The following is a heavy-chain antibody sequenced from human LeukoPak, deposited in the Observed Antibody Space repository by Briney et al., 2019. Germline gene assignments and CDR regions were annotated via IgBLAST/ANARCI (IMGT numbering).Heavy chain of an antibody. D-gene: IGHD6-13*01. V-gene: IGHV3-49*04. CDR1: GFTFGDYA. J-gene: IGHJ5*02. CDR3: TRCSSSWRCWFDP. Sequence: PGGSLRLSCTASGFTFGDYARSWVRQAPGKGLEWVGFIRSKAYGGTTEYAASVKGRFTISRDDSKSIAYLQMNSLKTEDTAVYYCTRCSSSWRCWFDPWGRGTLVTVSS. CDR2: IRSKAYGGTT.